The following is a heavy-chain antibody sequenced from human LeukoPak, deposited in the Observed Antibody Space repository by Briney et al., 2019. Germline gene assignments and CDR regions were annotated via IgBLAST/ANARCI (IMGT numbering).Heavy chain of an antibody. CDR3: TRLRVERATFYFDY. Sequence: SQTLSLTCTVSGGSISSSSYYWGWIRQSPGKGLEWIGSNYYSGSTYHNPSLKSRVTISVDTSKNQLSLKLSSVTAADTAVYYCTRLRVERATFYFDYWGQGTLVTVSS. D-gene: IGHD5-24*01. J-gene: IGHJ4*02. CDR1: GGSISSSSYY. V-gene: IGHV4-39*01. CDR2: NYYSGST.